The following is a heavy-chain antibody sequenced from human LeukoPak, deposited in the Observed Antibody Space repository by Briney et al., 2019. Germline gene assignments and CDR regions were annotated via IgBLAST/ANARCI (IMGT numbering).Heavy chain of an antibody. CDR2: IYSGGST. CDR1: GFTVSSNC. D-gene: IGHD4-17*01. J-gene: IGHJ3*02. CDR3: ARGRYGDYGDAFDI. V-gene: IGHV3-53*01. Sequence: GGSLRLSCAASGFTVSSNCMSWVRQAPGKGLEWVSVIYSGGSTYYADSVKGRFTISRDNSKNTLYLQMNSLRAEDTAVYYCARGRYGDYGDAFDIWGQGTMVTVSS.